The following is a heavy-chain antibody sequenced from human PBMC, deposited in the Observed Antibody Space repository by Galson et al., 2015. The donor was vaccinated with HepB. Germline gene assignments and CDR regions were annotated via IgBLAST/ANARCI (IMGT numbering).Heavy chain of an antibody. CDR1: GYTFSSYG. J-gene: IGHJ2*01. Sequence: SVKVSCKASGYTFSSYGISWVRQAPGQGLEWMGWISAYNGNTNYAQKLQGRVTMTTDTSTSTAYMELRSLRSDDTAGYYCARAPEYYYDSSGYGRYFDLWGRGTLVTVSS. CDR3: ARAPEYYYDSSGYGRYFDL. D-gene: IGHD3-22*01. CDR2: ISAYNGNT. V-gene: IGHV1-18*01.